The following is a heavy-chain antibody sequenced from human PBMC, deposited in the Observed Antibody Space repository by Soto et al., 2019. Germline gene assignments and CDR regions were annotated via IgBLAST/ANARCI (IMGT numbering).Heavy chain of an antibody. V-gene: IGHV4-34*01. Sequence: PSETLSLTCAVYGGSFSGYYWSWIRQPPGKGLEWIGEINHSGSTNYNPSLKSRVTISVDTSKNQFSLKLSSVTAADTAVYYCARGPSERIFRRFDWLLPHPAFFDYWGQGTLVTVSS. CDR1: GGSFSGYY. D-gene: IGHD3-9*01. J-gene: IGHJ4*02. CDR2: INHSGST. CDR3: ARGPSERIFRRFDWLLPHPAFFDY.